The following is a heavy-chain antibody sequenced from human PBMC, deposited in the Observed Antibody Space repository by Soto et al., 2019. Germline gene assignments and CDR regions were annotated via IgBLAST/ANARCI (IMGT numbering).Heavy chain of an antibody. J-gene: IGHJ6*02. V-gene: IGHV4-59*01. CDR2: IYGSGST. Sequence: KPSETLALTCTVSGDSINKYYWTWIRQPPGKGLEWIGYIYGSGSTSYNPSLKSRLTISVDTSKNQFSLKLKSVTAADTAVYYCARGTKYYYQGMDVWGQGTTVTVPS. CDR3: ARGTKYYYQGMDV. CDR1: GDSINKYY.